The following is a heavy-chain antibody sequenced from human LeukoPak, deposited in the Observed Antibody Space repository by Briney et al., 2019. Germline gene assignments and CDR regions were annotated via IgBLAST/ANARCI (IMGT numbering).Heavy chain of an antibody. Sequence: PGGSLRLSCAASGFTFSSYGMHWVRQAPGKGLEWVAVIWYDGSNKYYADSVKGRFTISRDNSKNTLYLQMNSLRAEDTAVYYCAYYGSGSSISSWFDPWGQGTLVTVSS. CDR2: IWYDGSNK. CDR1: GFTFSSYG. CDR3: AYYGSGSSISSWFDP. J-gene: IGHJ5*02. D-gene: IGHD3-10*01. V-gene: IGHV3-33*01.